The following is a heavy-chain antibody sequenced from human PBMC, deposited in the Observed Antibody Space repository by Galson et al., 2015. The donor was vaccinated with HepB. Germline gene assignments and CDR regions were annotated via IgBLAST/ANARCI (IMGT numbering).Heavy chain of an antibody. CDR2: ISYDGSNK. D-gene: IGHD3-9*01. Sequence: SLRLSCAASGFTFSSYGMHWVRQAPGRGLEWVAVISYDGSNKYYADSVKGRFTISRDSSKNTLYLQMNSLRAEDTAVYYCAKELGILTGYLPLDYWGQGTLVTVSS. V-gene: IGHV3-30*18. J-gene: IGHJ4*02. CDR1: GFTFSSYG. CDR3: AKELGILTGYLPLDY.